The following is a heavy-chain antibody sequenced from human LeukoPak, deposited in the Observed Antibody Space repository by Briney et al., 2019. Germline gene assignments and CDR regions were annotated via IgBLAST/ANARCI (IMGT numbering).Heavy chain of an antibody. CDR2: IYYSGST. Sequence: SETLSLTCTVSGGSISSSSYYWGWIRQPPGKGLEWIGSIYYSGSTYYNPSLKSRVTISVGTSKNQFSLKLSSVTAADTAVYYCARHPDHDYSNDGAFDIWGQGTMVTVSS. V-gene: IGHV4-39*01. J-gene: IGHJ3*02. CDR1: GGSISSSSYY. D-gene: IGHD4-11*01. CDR3: ARHPDHDYSNDGAFDI.